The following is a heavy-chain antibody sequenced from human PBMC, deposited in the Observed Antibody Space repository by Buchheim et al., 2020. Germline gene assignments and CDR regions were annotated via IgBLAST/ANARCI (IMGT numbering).Heavy chain of an antibody. J-gene: IGHJ6*02. CDR1: GGSFSGYY. D-gene: IGHD6-13*01. V-gene: IGHV4-34*01. CDR2: INHSGRA. Sequence: QVQLQQWGAGLLKPSETLSLTCAVYGGSFSGYYWSWIRPPPGKGLEWIGEINHSGRANYNPSLKSRVTISVDTSKNQFSLELSSVTAADTAVYYCARVNKWQQLVHFCYYGMDVWGQGTT. CDR3: ARVNKWQQLVHFCYYGMDV.